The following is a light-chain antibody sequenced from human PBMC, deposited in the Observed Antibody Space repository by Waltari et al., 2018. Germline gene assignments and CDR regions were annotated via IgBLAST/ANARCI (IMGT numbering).Light chain of an antibody. CDR2: EGT. J-gene: IGLJ2*01. V-gene: IGLV2-23*01. Sequence: QSALTQPASVSGSPGQSITISCTGSSTDLGSSTLVSWYQHHPDKAPKLLIYEGTERPSGVSHRFSGSKSGNMASLTISKLQAEDEADYYCFSYADGRSLVFGGGTKLTVL. CDR3: FSYADGRSLV. CDR1: STDLGSSTL.